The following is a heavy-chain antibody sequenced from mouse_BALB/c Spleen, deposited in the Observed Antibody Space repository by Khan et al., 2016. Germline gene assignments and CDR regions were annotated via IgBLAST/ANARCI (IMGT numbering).Heavy chain of an antibody. CDR2: IDPFNGGT. D-gene: IGHD1-1*01. Sequence: VQLQQSGPELMKPGASVKISCKASGYSFTSYYMHWVKQSPGKSLEWIGYIDPFNGGTSYNQKFKGKATLTVDKSSSTAYMHLSSLTSEDSAVYYCASSTQYFYAMDYWGQGTSVTVSS. CDR1: GYSFTSYY. CDR3: ASSTQYFYAMDY. V-gene: IGHV1S135*01. J-gene: IGHJ4*01.